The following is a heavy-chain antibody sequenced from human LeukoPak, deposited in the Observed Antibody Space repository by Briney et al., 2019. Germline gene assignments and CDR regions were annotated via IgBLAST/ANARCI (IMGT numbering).Heavy chain of an antibody. CDR2: INSDGSST. CDR3: ARVRAKKIVVVTAIDDDAFDI. J-gene: IGHJ3*02. Sequence: GGSLRLSCAASGFTFSSYWMHWVRQAPGKGLVWVSRINSDGSSTSYADSVKGRFTISRDNAKNTLYLQMNSPRAEDTAVYYCARVRAKKIVVVTAIDDDAFDIWGQGTMVTVSS. D-gene: IGHD2-21*02. CDR1: GFTFSSYW. V-gene: IGHV3-74*01.